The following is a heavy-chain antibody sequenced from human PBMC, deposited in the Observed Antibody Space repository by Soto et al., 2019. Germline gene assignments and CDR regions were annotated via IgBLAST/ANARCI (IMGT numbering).Heavy chain of an antibody. CDR2: IAGGGHTI. CDR3: ARDPISGSFDY. CDR1: GFPFHSYS. D-gene: IGHD6-19*01. J-gene: IGHJ4*02. V-gene: IGHV3-48*02. Sequence: EVQLVESGGGLVQPGGSLRISCAASGFPFHSYSMNWVRQAPGRGLEWVSYIAGGGHTIYYADSVKGRFTISRDDAKSSLYLQMNGLRDDDAAMYYCARDPISGSFDYWGQGTLVTVSS.